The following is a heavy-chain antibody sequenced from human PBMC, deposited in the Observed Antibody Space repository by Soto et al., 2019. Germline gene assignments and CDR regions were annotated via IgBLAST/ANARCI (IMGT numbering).Heavy chain of an antibody. CDR1: GFTFSSYA. CDR2: ISGSGGST. J-gene: IGHJ3*01. V-gene: IGHV3-23*01. CDR3: ARDQLYYNDISGRPLNAFDV. D-gene: IGHD3-22*01. Sequence: GGSLRLSCTASGFTFSSYAMNWVRQAPGKGLEWVSVISGSGGSTYYADSVKGRFTISRDNAKNSLYLQMNSLRAEDTAVYYCARDQLYYNDISGRPLNAFDVSGQGTMVTVSS.